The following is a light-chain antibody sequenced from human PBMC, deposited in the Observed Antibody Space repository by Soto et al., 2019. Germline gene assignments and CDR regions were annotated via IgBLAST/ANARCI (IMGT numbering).Light chain of an antibody. CDR2: GAS. Sequence: EIVLTQSPGTLSLSPGERATLSCRASQSVSNYLVWYQQKPGQAPRPLIYGASTRATGIPDRFSGSGSGTDFALTISRLEPEDFAVYYCQQYAGSSYTFGQGTQLEIK. V-gene: IGKV3-20*01. CDR3: QQYAGSSYT. CDR1: QSVSNY. J-gene: IGKJ2*01.